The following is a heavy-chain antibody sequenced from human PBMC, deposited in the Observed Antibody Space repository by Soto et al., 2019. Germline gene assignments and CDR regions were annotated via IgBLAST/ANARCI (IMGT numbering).Heavy chain of an antibody. D-gene: IGHD3-16*01. V-gene: IGHV4-31*11. J-gene: IGHJ6*03. Sequence: QLQLQESGPGLVKPSQTLSLTCAVSGGSISNGGYYWSWIRQHPGKGLEWIGSIYFSGSTYYNPSLKSRVTLSVAPPKNQFSLKLSSVTAADTAVYYCARDSPSQEPNQRWGGGYMDVWGKGTTVTVSS. CDR3: ARDSPSQEPNQRWGGGYMDV. CDR2: IYFSGST. CDR1: GGSISNGGYY.